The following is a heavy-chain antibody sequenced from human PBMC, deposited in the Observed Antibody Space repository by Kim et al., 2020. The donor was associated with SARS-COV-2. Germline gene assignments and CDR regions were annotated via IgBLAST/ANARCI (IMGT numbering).Heavy chain of an antibody. CDR2: ISYDGSNK. J-gene: IGHJ6*02. D-gene: IGHD3-10*01. V-gene: IGHV3-30*18. CDR3: AKGPMVRGDDGMDV. Sequence: WGSLRLSCAASGFTFSSYGMHWVRQAPGKGLEWVAVISYDGSNKYYADSVKGRFTISRDNSKNTLYLQMNSLRAEDTAVYYCAKGPMVRGDDGMDVWGQGTTVTVSS. CDR1: GFTFSSYG.